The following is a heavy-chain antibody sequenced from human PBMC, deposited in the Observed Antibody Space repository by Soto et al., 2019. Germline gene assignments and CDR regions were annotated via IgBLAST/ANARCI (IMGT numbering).Heavy chain of an antibody. Sequence: QVQLVESGGGVVQPGRSLRLSCAASGFTFSTYGMHWVRQAQGKGLEWVAVISYDGSNKYYADSVKGRFTISRDNSKNTLYLQMNSLRAEDTAVYYCAKDRSVIAVAGHFDYWGQGALVTVSS. CDR3: AKDRSVIAVAGHFDY. D-gene: IGHD6-19*01. CDR2: ISYDGSNK. J-gene: IGHJ4*02. CDR1: GFTFSTYG. V-gene: IGHV3-30*18.